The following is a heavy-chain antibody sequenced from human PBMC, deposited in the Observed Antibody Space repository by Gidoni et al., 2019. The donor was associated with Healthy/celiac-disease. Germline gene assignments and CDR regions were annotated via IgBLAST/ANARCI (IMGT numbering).Heavy chain of an antibody. CDR3: ARPGTAGSYYFANAFDI. CDR2: IYPGDSDT. V-gene: IGHV5-51*01. D-gene: IGHD1-26*01. J-gene: IGHJ3*02. CDR1: GYSFTSYW. Sequence: EVQLVQSGAGVKKHGESLKISCKGSGYSFTSYWIGWVRQMPGKGLEWMGIIYPGDSDTRYSPSFQGQVTISADKSISTAYLQWSSLKASDTAMYYCARPGTAGSYYFANAFDIWGQGTMVTVSS.